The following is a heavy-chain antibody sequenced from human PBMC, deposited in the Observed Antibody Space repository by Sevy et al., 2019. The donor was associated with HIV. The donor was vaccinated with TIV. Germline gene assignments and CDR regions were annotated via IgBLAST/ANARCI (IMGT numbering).Heavy chain of an antibody. CDR3: ARGGGDPRADCFDY. Sequence: GGSLRLSCAASGFTFNIYSMNWVRQAPGKGLEWVSSISGSSSYIFYADSVKGRFTISRDNAKNSLYLQMNSVRAEDTAVYYCARGGGDPRADCFDYWGQGTLVTVSS. D-gene: IGHD2-21*02. CDR2: ISGSSSYI. CDR1: GFTFNIYS. J-gene: IGHJ4*02. V-gene: IGHV3-21*01.